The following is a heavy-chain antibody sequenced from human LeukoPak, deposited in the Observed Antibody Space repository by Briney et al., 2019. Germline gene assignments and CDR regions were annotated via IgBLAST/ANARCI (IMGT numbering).Heavy chain of an antibody. D-gene: IGHD6-13*01. J-gene: IGHJ4*02. CDR1: GYSFAGYG. CDR2: ISTYSGNT. Sequence: ASVKVSCKASGYSFAGYGISWVRQAPGQGLEWIGWISTYSGNTNYAHNLQGRITVTTETSTSTDYMELRSLRSDDTAVYYCARVGAAPGHFDYWGQGTQLTVSS. V-gene: IGHV1-18*01. CDR3: ARVGAAPGHFDY.